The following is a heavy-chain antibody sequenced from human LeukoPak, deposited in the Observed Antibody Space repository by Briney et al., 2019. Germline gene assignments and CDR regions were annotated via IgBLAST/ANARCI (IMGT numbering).Heavy chain of an antibody. CDR3: ASGGGDCSSTSCYSFDY. D-gene: IGHD2-2*01. Sequence: SETLSLTCTVSGGSISSGGYYWSWIRQPPGKGLEWIGYIYHSGSTYYNPSLKSRVTTSVDRSKNQFSLKLSSVTAADTAVYYCASGGGDCSSTSCYSFDYWGQGTLVTVSS. J-gene: IGHJ4*02. CDR1: GGSISSGGYY. V-gene: IGHV4-30-2*01. CDR2: IYHSGST.